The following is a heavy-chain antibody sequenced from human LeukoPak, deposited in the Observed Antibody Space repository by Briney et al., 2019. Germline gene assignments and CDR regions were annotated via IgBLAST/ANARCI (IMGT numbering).Heavy chain of an antibody. CDR2: IYYSGST. V-gene: IGHV4-31*03. J-gene: IGHJ5*02. D-gene: IGHD1-7*01. Sequence: SQTLSLTCTVSGGSISSGGYYWSWIRQHPGKGLEWIGYIYYSGSTYYNPSLKSRVTISVDTSKNQFSLKLSSVTAADTAVYYCARGRYNWNYEGGSQYNWFDPWGQGTLVTVSS. CDR3: ARGRYNWNYEGGSQYNWFDP. CDR1: GGSISSGGYY.